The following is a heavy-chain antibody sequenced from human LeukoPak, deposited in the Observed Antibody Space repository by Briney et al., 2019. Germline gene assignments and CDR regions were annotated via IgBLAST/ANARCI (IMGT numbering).Heavy chain of an antibody. CDR2: ISSNSLFK. J-gene: IGHJ4*02. V-gene: IGHV3-21*01. Sequence: GGSLRLSCAASGFTFSNYGMHWVRQAPGKGLEWVSAISSNSLFKKYANSVKGRFTISRDNAKNSLYLQMNSLRAEDTAVYYCARSIAVTLPDYWGQGTLVTVSS. D-gene: IGHD6-19*01. CDR1: GFTFSNYG. CDR3: ARSIAVTLPDY.